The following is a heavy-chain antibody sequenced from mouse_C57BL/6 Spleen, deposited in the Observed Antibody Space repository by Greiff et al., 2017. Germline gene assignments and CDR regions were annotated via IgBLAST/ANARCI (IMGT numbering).Heavy chain of an antibody. D-gene: IGHD3-2*02. CDR3: AREDSSGYYFDY. CDR1: GYSFTGYY. J-gene: IGHJ2*01. CDR2: INPSTGGT. Sequence: VQLQQSGPELVKPGASVKISCKASGYSFTGYYMNWVKQSPEKSLEWIGEINPSTGGTTYNQKFKAKATLTVDKSSSSAYMQLKSLTSEDSAVYYCAREDSSGYYFDYWGQGTTLTVSS. V-gene: IGHV1-42*01.